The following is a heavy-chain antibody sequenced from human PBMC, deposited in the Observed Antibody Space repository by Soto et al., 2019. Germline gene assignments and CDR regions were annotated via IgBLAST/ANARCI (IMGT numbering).Heavy chain of an antibody. Sequence: GGSLRLSCAASGFTFSCSGMHWVRQSSGKGLEWVGRIRSKANSYATAYAASVKGRFTISRDDSKNTAYLQMNSLKTEDTAVYYCTIPYSGYDYYYGMDVWGQGTTVTVSS. D-gene: IGHD5-12*01. CDR2: IRSKANSYAT. CDR3: TIPYSGYDYYYGMDV. V-gene: IGHV3-73*01. J-gene: IGHJ6*02. CDR1: GFTFSCSG.